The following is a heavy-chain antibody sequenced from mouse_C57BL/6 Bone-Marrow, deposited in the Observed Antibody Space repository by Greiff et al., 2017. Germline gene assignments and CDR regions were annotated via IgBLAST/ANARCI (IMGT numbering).Heavy chain of an antibody. V-gene: IGHV5-4*03. CDR3: ARGLRRWYFDV. Sequence: EVKLVESGGGLVKPGGSLKLSCAASGFTFSSYAMSWVRQTPEKRLEWVATISDGGSYTYYPDNVKGRFTISRDNAKNNLYLQMSQLKSEDTAMYCCARGLRRWYFDVWGTGTTVTVSS. CDR2: ISDGGSYT. D-gene: IGHD1-2*01. J-gene: IGHJ1*03. CDR1: GFTFSSYA.